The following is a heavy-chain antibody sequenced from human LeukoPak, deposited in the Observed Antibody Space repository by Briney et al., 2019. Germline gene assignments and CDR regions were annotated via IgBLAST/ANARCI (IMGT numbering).Heavy chain of an antibody. V-gene: IGHV4-59*01. CDR1: GGSISSDY. CDR2: IYYSVST. J-gene: IGHJ4*02. Sequence: PSETLSLTCTVSGGSISSDYWSWIRQPPGKGLEWIGYIYYSVSTNYNPSLKSRVTISVDTSKNQFSLKLSSVTAADTAVYSCARGAYFDYWGQAPLVTVSS. CDR3: ARGAYFDY.